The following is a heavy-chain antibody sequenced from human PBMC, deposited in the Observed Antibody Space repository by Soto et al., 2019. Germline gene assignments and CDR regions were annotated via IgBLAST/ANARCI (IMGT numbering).Heavy chain of an antibody. V-gene: IGHV1-69*12. CDR1: GGTFSSYA. D-gene: IGHD4-17*01. Sequence: QVQLVQSGAEVKKPGSSVKVSCKASGGTFSSYAISWVRQAPGQGLEWMGGIIPIFGTANYAQKFQGRVTTTADESTSTAYVELSSLRPADTAVYYCARPPGYGGNPNYSDYWGQGTLVTVSS. CDR2: IIPIFGTA. CDR3: ARPPGYGGNPNYSDY. J-gene: IGHJ4*02.